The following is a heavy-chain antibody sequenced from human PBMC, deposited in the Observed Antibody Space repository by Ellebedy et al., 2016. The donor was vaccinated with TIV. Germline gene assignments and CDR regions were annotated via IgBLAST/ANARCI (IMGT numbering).Heavy chain of an antibody. CDR2: IWYDGKNE. V-gene: IGHV3-33*01. J-gene: IGHJ4*02. CDR1: GFTFSNYG. D-gene: IGHD6-19*01. CDR3: AREMEAFSTAWFCDF. Sequence: PGGSLRLSCAASGFTFSNYGMHWVRQVPGKGLEWVAIIWYDGKNEYYAESVKGRFTIARDNANNTLFLQMSSLRAEDTAVYYCAREMEAFSTAWFCDFWGQGTLVTVS.